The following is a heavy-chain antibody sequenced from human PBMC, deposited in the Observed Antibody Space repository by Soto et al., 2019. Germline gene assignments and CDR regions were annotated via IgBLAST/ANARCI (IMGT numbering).Heavy chain of an antibody. CDR1: GGSISSSNW. Sequence: ASETLSLTCAVSGGSISSSNWWSWVRQPPGKGLEWIGEIYHSGSTNYNPSLKSRVTISVDKSKNQFSLKLSSVTAADTAVYYCAREGGDYDFWSGPRGMDVWGQGTTVTVSS. CDR3: AREGGDYDFWSGPRGMDV. V-gene: IGHV4-4*02. J-gene: IGHJ6*02. CDR2: IYHSGST. D-gene: IGHD3-3*01.